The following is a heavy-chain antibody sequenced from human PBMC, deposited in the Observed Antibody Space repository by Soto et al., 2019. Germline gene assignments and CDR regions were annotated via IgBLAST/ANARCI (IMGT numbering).Heavy chain of an antibody. CDR3: ARESRYCSGGSCYFLPGIDY. D-gene: IGHD2-15*01. J-gene: IGHJ4*02. V-gene: IGHV1-69*13. CDR2: IIPIFGTA. Sequence: GTSVKVSCKASGVAFSSYAISWVRQAPEQGLERMGGIIPIFGTANYAQKFQGRVTITADESTSTAYMELSSLRSEDTAVYYCARESRYCSGGSCYFLPGIDYWGQGTLVTVSS. CDR1: GVAFSSYA.